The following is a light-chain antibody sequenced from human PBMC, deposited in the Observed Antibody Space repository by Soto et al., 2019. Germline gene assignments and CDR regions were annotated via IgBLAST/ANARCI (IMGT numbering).Light chain of an antibody. J-gene: IGLJ2*01. Sequence: QAVLTQSPSASASLGASVSLTCTLSSGHSSYAIAWHQQQPEKGPRYLMKLNSDGSHSKGDGIPDRFSGSNSGAECYLTISSLQSEDEADYYCQTWGTGIVVFGGGTKLTVL. V-gene: IGLV4-69*01. CDR3: QTWGTGIVV. CDR2: LNSDGSH. CDR1: SGHSSYA.